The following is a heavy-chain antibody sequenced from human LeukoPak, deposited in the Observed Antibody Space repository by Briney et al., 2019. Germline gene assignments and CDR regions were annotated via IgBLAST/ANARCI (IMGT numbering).Heavy chain of an antibody. CDR3: ARDPGYYDSSGYHDY. V-gene: IGHV3-30-3*01. CDR2: ISYDGSSK. J-gene: IGHJ4*02. D-gene: IGHD3-22*01. Sequence: QAGGSLRLSCAASGFTFSSYAMHWVRQAPGKGLEWVAVISYDGSSKYYADSVKGRFTISRDNSKNTLYLQMNSLRAEDTAVYYCARDPGYYDSSGYHDYCGQGTLVTVSS. CDR1: GFTFSSYA.